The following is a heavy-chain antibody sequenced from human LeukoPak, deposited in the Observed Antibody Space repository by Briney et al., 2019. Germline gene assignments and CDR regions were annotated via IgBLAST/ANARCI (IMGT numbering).Heavy chain of an antibody. V-gene: IGHV1-69*01. Sequence: ASVKVSCKASGGTFSSYAISWVRQAPGQGLEWMGGIIPIFGTANYAQKFQGRVTITADESTSTAYMELSSLRSEDTAVYYCARDLRIPAYYFDYWGQGTLVTVSS. CDR2: IIPIFGTA. CDR3: ARDLRIPAYYFDY. J-gene: IGHJ4*02. D-gene: IGHD2-21*01. CDR1: GGTFSSYA.